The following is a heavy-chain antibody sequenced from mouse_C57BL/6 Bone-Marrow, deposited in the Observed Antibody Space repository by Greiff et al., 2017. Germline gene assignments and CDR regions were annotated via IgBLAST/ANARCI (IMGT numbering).Heavy chain of an antibody. V-gene: IGHV1-15*01. CDR3: TRAVRRRMDY. CDR2: IDPETGGT. D-gene: IGHD2-14*01. J-gene: IGHJ4*01. CDR1: GYTFTDYE. Sequence: VQLQQSGAELVRPGASVTLSCKASGYTFTDYEMHWVKQTPVHGLEWIGAIDPETGGTAYNQKFKGKAILTADKSSSTANMELRSLTSEDSAVYYCTRAVRRRMDYWGQGTSVTVSS.